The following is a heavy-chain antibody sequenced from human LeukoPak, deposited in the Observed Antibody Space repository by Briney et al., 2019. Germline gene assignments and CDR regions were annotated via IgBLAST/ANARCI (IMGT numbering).Heavy chain of an antibody. D-gene: IGHD6-13*01. Sequence: GGSLRLSCAASGFTFSDYYMTWIRQAPGKGLECLSYISSSGTTIYYADSVKARFTISRDNARNALYLQMNSLRAEDTAVYYCARDPVHEQQLVSYYYGMDVWGQGTTVTVSS. CDR2: ISSSGTTI. CDR1: GFTFSDYY. J-gene: IGHJ6*02. CDR3: ARDPVHEQQLVSYYYGMDV. V-gene: IGHV3-11*04.